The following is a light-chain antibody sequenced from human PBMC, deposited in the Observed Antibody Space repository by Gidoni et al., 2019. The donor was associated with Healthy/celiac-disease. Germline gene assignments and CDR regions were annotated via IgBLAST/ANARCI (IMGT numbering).Light chain of an antibody. J-gene: IGKJ3*01. CDR1: QSVSSY. CDR3: QQRSNWPIFT. CDR2: DAS. V-gene: IGKV3-11*01. Sequence: EIVLTHSPATLSLSPGERATLSCRASQSVSSYLAWYQQKPGQAPRLLIYDASNRATGIPARFSGSGSGTDFTLTISSLEPEDFAVYYCQQRSNWPIFTFGPGTKVEIK.